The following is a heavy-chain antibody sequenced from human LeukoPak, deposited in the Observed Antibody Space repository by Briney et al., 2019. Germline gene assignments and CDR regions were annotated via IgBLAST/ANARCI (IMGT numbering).Heavy chain of an antibody. CDR3: ARASITIFGVVTDDAFDI. J-gene: IGHJ3*02. CDR2: IYTSGST. CDR1: GGSISSYY. V-gene: IGHV4-4*07. Sequence: SETLSLTCTVSGGSISSYYWSWIRQPAGKGLEWIGRIYTSGSTNYNPSLKSRVTMSVDTSKNQFSLKLSSVTAADTAVYYCARASITIFGVVTDDAFDIWGQGTMVAVSS. D-gene: IGHD3-3*01.